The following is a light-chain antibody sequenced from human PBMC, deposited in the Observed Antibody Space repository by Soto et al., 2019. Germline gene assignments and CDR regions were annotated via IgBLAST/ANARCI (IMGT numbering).Light chain of an antibody. J-gene: IGKJ4*01. CDR3: QQYAASPLT. CDR1: QSISNN. Sequence: ETVMTQSPGTLSVSPGGRVTLSCRASQSISNNLAWYQQRSGQAPRLLIYGASTRAPGVPARFSGSGSGTDFTLTISSLQSEDFAVYYCQQYAASPLTFGGGTKLEIK. V-gene: IGKV3-15*01. CDR2: GAS.